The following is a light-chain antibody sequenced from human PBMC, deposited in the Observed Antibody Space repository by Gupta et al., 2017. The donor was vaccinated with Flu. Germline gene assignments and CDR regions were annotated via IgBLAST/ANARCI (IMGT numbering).Light chain of an antibody. CDR3: QQHAHSPLT. J-gene: IGKJ4*01. CDR1: QTVTKNY. V-gene: IGKV3-20*01. CDR2: DAS. Sequence: EIVLTQSPGTLSSSPGERATLSCRASQTVTKNYLAWYQQKRGQAPRLLIYDASSRATGIPDRFSGSGSGTDFTLIISSLEPEDFAVYFCQQHAHSPLTFGGGTKVEIK.